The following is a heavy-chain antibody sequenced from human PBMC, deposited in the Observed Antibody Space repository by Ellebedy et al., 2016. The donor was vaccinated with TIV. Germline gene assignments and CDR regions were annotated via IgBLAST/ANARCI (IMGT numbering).Heavy chain of an antibody. J-gene: IGHJ4*02. CDR1: GGSVSSGSYY. V-gene: IGHV4-61*01. D-gene: IGHD1-26*01. CDR2: IYYSGST. Sequence: SETLSLXCTVSGGSVSSGSYYWSWIRQPPGKGLEWIGYIYYSGSTNYNPSLKSRVTISVDTSKNQFSLKLSSVTAADTAVYYCARDSRVRGATTYFDYWGQGTLVTVSS. CDR3: ARDSRVRGATTYFDY.